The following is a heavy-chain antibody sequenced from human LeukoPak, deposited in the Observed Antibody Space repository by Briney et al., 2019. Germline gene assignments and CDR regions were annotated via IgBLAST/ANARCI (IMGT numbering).Heavy chain of an antibody. Sequence: SETLSLACAVYGGSFSGYYRSWIRQPPGKGLESIGEINHSGSTNYNPSLKSRVTISVDTSKNQFSLRLSSVTAADTAVYYCARGQKYRSGYTVTELGSGYFDYWGQGTLVTVSS. J-gene: IGHJ4*02. CDR3: ARGQKYRSGYTVTELGSGYFDY. V-gene: IGHV4-34*01. CDR1: GGSFSGYY. CDR2: INHSGST. D-gene: IGHD5-18*01.